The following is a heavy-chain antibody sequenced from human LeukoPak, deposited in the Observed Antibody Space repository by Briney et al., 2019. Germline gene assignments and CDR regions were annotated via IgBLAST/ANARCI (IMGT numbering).Heavy chain of an antibody. CDR1: GGSFSGYY. Sequence: PSETLSLTCAVYGGSFSGYYWSWIRQPPGKGLEWIGEINHSRSTNYNPSLKSRVTISVDTSKNQFSLKLSSVTAADTAVYYCARGGGLDYYYYYMDVWGKGTTVTISS. CDR3: ARGGGLDYYYYYMDV. J-gene: IGHJ6*03. D-gene: IGHD6-6*01. CDR2: INHSRST. V-gene: IGHV4-34*01.